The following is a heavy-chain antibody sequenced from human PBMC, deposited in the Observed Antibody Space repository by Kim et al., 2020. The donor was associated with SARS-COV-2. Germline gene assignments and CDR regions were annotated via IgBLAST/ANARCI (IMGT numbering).Heavy chain of an antibody. V-gene: IGHV3-23*01. D-gene: IGHD6-19*01. Sequence: GGSLRLSCAASGFTFRDYALNWVRQAPGKGLEWVSGVSDSGEYTYYIDSVKGRFAISRDNSKNTVYLQMNTLRVEDTALYYCAKDRYSGGGGSFDYWGQGALVTVSS. CDR2: VSDSGEYT. CDR1: GFTFRDYA. CDR3: AKDRYSGGGGSFDY. J-gene: IGHJ4*02.